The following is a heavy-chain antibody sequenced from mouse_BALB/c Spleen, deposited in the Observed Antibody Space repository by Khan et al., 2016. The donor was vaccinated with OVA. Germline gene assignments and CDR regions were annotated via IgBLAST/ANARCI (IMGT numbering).Heavy chain of an antibody. J-gene: IGHJ4*01. CDR1: GYSITSDYA. D-gene: IGHD2-3*01. Sequence: EVQLQESGPGLVKPSQSLSLTCTVTGYSITSDYAWNWIRQFPGNKLEWMGYISYSGSPNYNPALKSRISITRDTSKNQFFLQLNSVTTEDTDTYYCARDGSRYNYAMDYWGQGTSGTVSS. V-gene: IGHV3-2*02. CDR2: ISYSGSP. CDR3: ARDGSRYNYAMDY.